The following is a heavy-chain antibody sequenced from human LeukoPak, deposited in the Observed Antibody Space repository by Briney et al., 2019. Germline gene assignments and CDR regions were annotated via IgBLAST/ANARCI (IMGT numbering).Heavy chain of an antibody. Sequence: ASVKVSCKASGYTFTSYAMNWVRQAPGKGLEWVSAISGSGGSTYYADSVKGRFTISRDNSKNTLYLQMNSLRAEDTAVYYCAKAYGDYHKYYYYYYYMDVWGKGTTVTISS. CDR3: AKAYGDYHKYYYYYYYMDV. J-gene: IGHJ6*03. V-gene: IGHV3-23*01. CDR1: GYTFTSYA. CDR2: ISGSGGST. D-gene: IGHD4-17*01.